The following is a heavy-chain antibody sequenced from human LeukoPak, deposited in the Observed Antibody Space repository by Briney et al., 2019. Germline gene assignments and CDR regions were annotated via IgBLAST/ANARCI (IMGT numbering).Heavy chain of an antibody. V-gene: IGHV4-39*07. Sequence: SETLSLTCTVSGGSISSSSYYWGWIRQPPGKGLEWIGSIYYSGSTYYNPSLKSRVTISVDTSKNQFSLKLSSVTAADTAVYYCARDTALFRAYDNWGQGTLVTVSS. J-gene: IGHJ3*02. CDR3: ARDTALFRAYDN. CDR1: GGSISSSSYY. CDR2: IYYSGST.